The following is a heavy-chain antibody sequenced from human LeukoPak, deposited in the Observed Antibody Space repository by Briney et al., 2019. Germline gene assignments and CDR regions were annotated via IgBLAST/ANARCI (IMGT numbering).Heavy chain of an antibody. V-gene: IGHV1-8*03. J-gene: IGHJ4*02. CDR3: TRETSSRYFDY. Sequence: GASVKVSCKASGDTFIPYTFSWVRQAPGQGLEWMGWMNPNSGRTGYAQNFQGRITITRNTSISTAYMELSSLRSEDTAVYYCTRETSSRYFDYWGQGTLVTVSS. CDR1: GDTFIPYT. CDR2: MNPNSGRT.